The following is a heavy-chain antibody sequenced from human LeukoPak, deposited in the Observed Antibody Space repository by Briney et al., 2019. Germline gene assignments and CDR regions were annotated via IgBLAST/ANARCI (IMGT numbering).Heavy chain of an antibody. Sequence: SETLSLTCAVYGGSFSGYYWSWIRQPPGKGLEWFGEINHSGSTNYNPSLKSRGTISVDTSKNQFSLKLSSVTAADTAVYYCARVEPYDILTGYKVRWFDPWGQGTLVTVSS. CDR2: INHSGST. CDR3: ARVEPYDILTGYKVRWFDP. CDR1: GGSFSGYY. J-gene: IGHJ5*02. V-gene: IGHV4-34*01. D-gene: IGHD3-9*01.